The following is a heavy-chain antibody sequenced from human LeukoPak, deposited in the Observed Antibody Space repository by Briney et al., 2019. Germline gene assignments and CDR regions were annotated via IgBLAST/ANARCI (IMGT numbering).Heavy chain of an antibody. D-gene: IGHD6-19*01. J-gene: IGHJ6*03. CDR2: IIPIFGTA. CDR1: GGTFSSYA. V-gene: IGHV1-69*06. Sequence: SVKVSCKASGGTFSSYAISWVQQAPGQGLEWMGGIIPIFGTANYAQKFQGRVTITADKSTSTAYMELSSLRSEDTAVYYCARDQPYSSGWYGGYYYYYMDVWGKGTTVTVSS. CDR3: ARDQPYSSGWYGGYYYYYMDV.